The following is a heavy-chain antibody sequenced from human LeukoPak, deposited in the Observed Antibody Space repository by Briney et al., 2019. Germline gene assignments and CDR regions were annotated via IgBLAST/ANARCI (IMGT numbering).Heavy chain of an antibody. Sequence: GGSLRLSCPASGFTFSSCGMHWVRQAPGKGLERVAVISYDGSNKYYADFVKGRFTISRDNSKNTLYLQMNSLRAEDTAVYYCARDSGFSGTQRGEYWGQGTLVTVSS. CDR1: GFTFSSCG. CDR3: ARDSGFSGTQRGEY. J-gene: IGHJ4*02. D-gene: IGHD3/OR15-3a*01. CDR2: ISYDGSNK. V-gene: IGHV3-30*19.